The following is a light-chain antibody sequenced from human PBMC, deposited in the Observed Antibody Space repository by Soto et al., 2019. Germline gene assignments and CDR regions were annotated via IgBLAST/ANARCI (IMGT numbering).Light chain of an antibody. J-gene: IGLJ2*01. CDR1: SGHSSDA. CDR3: QTWGTGIVV. V-gene: IGLV4-69*01. Sequence: QTVVTQSPSASASLGASVKLTCTLSSGHSSDAIAWHQQQPEKGPRFLMNLNSDGSHTKGDGIPDRFSGSSSGAERYLTISSLQSEDEADYYCQTWGTGIVVFGGGTQLTVL. CDR2: LNSDGSH.